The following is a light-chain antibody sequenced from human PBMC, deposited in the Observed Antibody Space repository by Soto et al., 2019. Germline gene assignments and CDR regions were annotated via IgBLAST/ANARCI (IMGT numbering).Light chain of an antibody. CDR1: QSVSSN. CDR2: DAS. V-gene: IGKV3-15*01. CDR3: QQYNRWPWT. Sequence: EIVLTQSPATLSVSPGERATLSCRASQSVSSNLAWYQQKPGQAPSVLIYDASTRATGIPARFSGSGSGTEFTLTINSLQSEDFAVYHCQQYNRWPWTFGQGTKVQI. J-gene: IGKJ1*01.